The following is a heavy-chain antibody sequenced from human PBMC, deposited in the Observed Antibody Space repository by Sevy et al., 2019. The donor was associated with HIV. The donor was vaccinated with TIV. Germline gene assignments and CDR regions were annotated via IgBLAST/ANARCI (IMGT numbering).Heavy chain of an antibody. J-gene: IGHJ4*02. D-gene: IGHD6-19*01. CDR2: IWYDGTNK. CDR1: GFSISGYG. V-gene: IGHV3-33*01. Sequence: GGSLRLSCAASGFSISGYGMHWVRQAPGKGLEWVAVIWYDGTNKEYADSVKGRFTVSRDNSKITRYLQMNSLRAEDTVVYYCAREDIRVAGIGYYFHSWGQGTLVAVSS. CDR3: AREDIRVAGIGYYFHS.